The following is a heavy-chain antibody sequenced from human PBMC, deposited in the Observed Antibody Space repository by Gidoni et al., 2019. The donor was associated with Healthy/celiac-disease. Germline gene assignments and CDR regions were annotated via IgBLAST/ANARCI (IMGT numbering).Heavy chain of an antibody. CDR2: FSAYNGNT. V-gene: IGHV1-18*01. D-gene: IGHD5-18*01. CDR3: ARGGYSYGLGVNIYYYYYGMDV. CDR1: GYTFTSYG. Sequence: QVQLVPSGAEVKKPGASVKVSCKASGYTFTSYGIIWVRQAPGQGLEWMGWFSAYNGNTNYAQKLQGRVTMTTDTSTSTAYMELRSLRSDDTAVYYCARGGYSYGLGVNIYYYYYGMDVWGQGTTVTVSS. J-gene: IGHJ6*02.